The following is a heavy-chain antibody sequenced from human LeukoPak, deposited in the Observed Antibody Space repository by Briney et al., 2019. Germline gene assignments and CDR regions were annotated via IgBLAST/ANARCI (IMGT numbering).Heavy chain of an antibody. CDR3: ARITMGTGDY. V-gene: IGHV5-51*01. CDR2: IYPGDSDT. J-gene: IGHJ4*02. D-gene: IGHD3-3*01. Sequence: GESLKISFKGSGSRFTSYWIGWVRPMPGKGLEWMGIIYPGDSDTRYSPSFQGQVTISADKSISTAYLQWSSPKASDTAMYYCARITMGTGDYWGQGTLVTVSS. CDR1: GSRFTSYW.